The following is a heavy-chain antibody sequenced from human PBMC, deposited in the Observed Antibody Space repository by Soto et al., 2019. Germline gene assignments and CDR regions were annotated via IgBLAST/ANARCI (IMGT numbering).Heavy chain of an antibody. J-gene: IGHJ4*02. D-gene: IGHD2-2*01. CDR3: AKGKDVVVVPAIDY. CDR1: GFTLRSYA. CDR2: ISGSGGVT. V-gene: IGHV3-23*01. Sequence: PGGSLRLSCAASGFTLRSYAMSWVRQAPGKGLEWVSGISGSGGVTYYADSVKGRFTISRDTSKNTLYLQMNSLRAEDTAVYFCAKGKDVVVVPAIDYWGQGTLVTVSS.